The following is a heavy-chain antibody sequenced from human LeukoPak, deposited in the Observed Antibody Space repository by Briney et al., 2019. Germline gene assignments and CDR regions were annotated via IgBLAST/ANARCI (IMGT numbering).Heavy chain of an antibody. V-gene: IGHV3-15*01. Sequence: GSLRLSCAASGFTFSNAWMSWVRQAPGKGLEWVGRIKSKTDGGTTDYAAPVKGRFTISRDDSKNTLYLQMNSLRAEDTAVYYCAKDSRGNDFWSGYNYWGQGTLVTVSS. CDR3: AKDSRGNDFWSGYNY. CDR2: IKSKTDGGTT. CDR1: GFTFSNAW. J-gene: IGHJ4*02. D-gene: IGHD3-3*01.